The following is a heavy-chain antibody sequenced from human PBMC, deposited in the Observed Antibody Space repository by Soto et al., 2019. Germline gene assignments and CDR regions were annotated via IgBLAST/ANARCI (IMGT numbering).Heavy chain of an antibody. CDR3: ARHQSGSGNSNFDF. V-gene: IGHV5-10-1*01. D-gene: IGHD3-10*01. J-gene: IGHJ4*02. Sequence: GESLKISCQAFEYSFRIYWISWVRQKPGGGLEWMGRVDPNDSFATYSPSFEGHVSISVDKSTNIVYLQWRSLRASDTATYYCARHQSGSGNSNFDFWGQGTPVTVS. CDR2: VDPNDSFA. CDR1: EYSFRIYW.